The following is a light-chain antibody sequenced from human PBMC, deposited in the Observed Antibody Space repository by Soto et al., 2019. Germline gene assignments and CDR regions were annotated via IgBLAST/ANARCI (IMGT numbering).Light chain of an antibody. Sequence: QLVLTQPPSASGTPGQRVTISCSGGNSNIGSRPVSWYQQVPGTAPKLLIYSHNQRPSGVPDRFSASKSGTSASLAISGLQSEDEADYYCAAWDDSLNDVLFGGGTKLTVL. CDR3: AAWDDSLNDVL. CDR2: SHN. CDR1: NSNIGSRP. V-gene: IGLV1-44*01. J-gene: IGLJ2*01.